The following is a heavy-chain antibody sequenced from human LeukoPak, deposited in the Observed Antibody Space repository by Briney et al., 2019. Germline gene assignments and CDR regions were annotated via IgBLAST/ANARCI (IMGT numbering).Heavy chain of an antibody. CDR1: GFTFSGSA. J-gene: IGHJ4*02. CDR3: TRTYYDFWSGYSEGVFDY. Sequence: GGSLRLSCAASGFTFSGSAMHWVRQASGKGLEGVGRIRSKANSYATAYAASVKGRFTISRDDSKNTAYLQMNSLKTEDTAVYYCTRTYYDFWSGYSEGVFDYWGQGTLVTVSS. V-gene: IGHV3-73*01. CDR2: IRSKANSYAT. D-gene: IGHD3-3*01.